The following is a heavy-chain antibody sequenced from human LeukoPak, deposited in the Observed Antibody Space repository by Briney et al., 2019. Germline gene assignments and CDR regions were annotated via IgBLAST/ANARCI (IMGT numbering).Heavy chain of an antibody. V-gene: IGHV3-30-3*01. CDR1: GFTFSSYA. CDR3: ARTFDI. J-gene: IGHJ3*02. Sequence: PGRSLRLYCAASGFTFSSYAMHWVRQAPGKGLEWVAVISYDGSNKYYADSVKGRFTISRDNSKNTLYLQMNSLRAEDTAVYYCARTFDIWGQGTMVTVSS. CDR2: ISYDGSNK.